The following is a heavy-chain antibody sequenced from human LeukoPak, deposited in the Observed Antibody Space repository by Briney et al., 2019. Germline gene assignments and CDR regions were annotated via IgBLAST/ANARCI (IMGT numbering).Heavy chain of an antibody. CDR2: ISSSSSYI. V-gene: IGHV3-21*01. CDR3: ARDDTPXVXPAXXXY. J-gene: IGHJ4*02. D-gene: IGHD2-2*01. CDR1: GFTFSSYS. Sequence: GGSLRLSCAASGFTFSSYSMNWVRQAPGKGLEWVSSISSSSSYIYYADSVKGRFTISRDNAKNSLYLQMNSLRAEDTAVYYCARDDTPXVXPAXXXYWGQGTLVTVSS.